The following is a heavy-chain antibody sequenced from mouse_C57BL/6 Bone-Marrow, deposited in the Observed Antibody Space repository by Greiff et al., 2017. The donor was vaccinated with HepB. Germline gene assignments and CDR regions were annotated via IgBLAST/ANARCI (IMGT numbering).Heavy chain of an antibody. Sequence: QVQLQQPGAELVRPGTSVKLSCKASGYTFTSYWMHWVKQRPGQGLEWIGVIDPSDSYTNYNQKFKGKATLTVDTSSSTAYMQLSSLTSEDSAVYYCADTTVVATRYWYFDVWGTGTTVTVSS. CDR3: ADTTVVATRYWYFDV. CDR1: GYTFTSYW. D-gene: IGHD1-1*01. V-gene: IGHV1-59*01. CDR2: IDPSDSYT. J-gene: IGHJ1*03.